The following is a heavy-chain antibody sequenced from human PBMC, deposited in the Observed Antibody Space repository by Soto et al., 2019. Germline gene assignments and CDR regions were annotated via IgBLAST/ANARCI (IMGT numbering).Heavy chain of an antibody. Sequence: EVQLVESGGGLVQPGGSLRLSCAASGFTFSSYWMHWVRQAPGKGLVWVSRINSDGSSTSYADSVKGRFTISRGNAKNTLYLQMNSLRAEDTAVYYCARAHSYSSGYYYFKISYYYYGMDVWGQGTTVTVSS. V-gene: IGHV3-74*01. D-gene: IGHD3-22*01. CDR3: ARAHSYSSGYYYFKISYYYYGMDV. CDR2: INSDGSST. J-gene: IGHJ6*02. CDR1: GFTFSSYW.